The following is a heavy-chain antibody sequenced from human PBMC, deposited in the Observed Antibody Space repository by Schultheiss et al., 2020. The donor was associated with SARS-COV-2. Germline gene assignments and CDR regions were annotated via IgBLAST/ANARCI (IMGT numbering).Heavy chain of an antibody. CDR3: AATPLNYVWGSYRGWAFDI. V-gene: IGHV1-58*02. D-gene: IGHD3-16*02. J-gene: IGHJ3*02. CDR2: IVVDSGNT. Sequence: SVKVSCKASGFTFTSSTMQWVRQARGQRLEWIGWIVVDSGNTNYAQKFQERVTITRDMSTSTAYMELSSLRSEDTAVYFCAATPLNYVWGSYRGWAFDIWGQGTMVTVSS. CDR1: GFTFTSST.